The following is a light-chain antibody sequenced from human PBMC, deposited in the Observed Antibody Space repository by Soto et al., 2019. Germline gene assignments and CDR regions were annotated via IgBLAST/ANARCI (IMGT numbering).Light chain of an antibody. V-gene: IGKV3-15*01. CDR1: QSVSSN. J-gene: IGKJ1*01. CDR3: QQYVT. CDR2: GAS. Sequence: EIVMTQSPATLSVSPGERATLSCRASQSVSSNLAWYQQKPGQAPRLLIYGASTRATGIPARFSGSGSGTEFTFTISSLQSEDFAVYYCQQYVTFGQGTKVDIK.